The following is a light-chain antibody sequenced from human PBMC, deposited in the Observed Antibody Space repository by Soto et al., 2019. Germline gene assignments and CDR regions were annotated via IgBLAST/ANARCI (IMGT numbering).Light chain of an antibody. V-gene: IGKV1-27*01. CDR1: QGIHNY. CDR2: GAS. Sequence: DVQMTQSPSSLSSSAGDTVTITCRASQGIHNYLAWYQQKAGKPRKLLMYGASTVQSGVPSRFRASGYATDFTFTIISLQPEDVEPSYCQKYNSGLRTFGGGNTVEI. J-gene: IGKJ4*01. CDR3: QKYNSGLRT.